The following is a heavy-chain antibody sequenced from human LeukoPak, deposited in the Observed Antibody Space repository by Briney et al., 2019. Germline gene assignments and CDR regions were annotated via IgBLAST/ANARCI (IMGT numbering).Heavy chain of an antibody. CDR3: ARGWEVGGSSFDY. Sequence: ASVKVSCKVSGDTLTELSMHWVRQAPGKGLERMGWMNPNSGNTGYAQKFQGRVTITRNTSISTAYMELSSLRSEDTAVYYCARGWEVGGSSFDYWGQGTLVTVSS. J-gene: IGHJ4*02. D-gene: IGHD6-6*01. CDR2: MNPNSGNT. CDR1: GDTLTELS. V-gene: IGHV1-8*03.